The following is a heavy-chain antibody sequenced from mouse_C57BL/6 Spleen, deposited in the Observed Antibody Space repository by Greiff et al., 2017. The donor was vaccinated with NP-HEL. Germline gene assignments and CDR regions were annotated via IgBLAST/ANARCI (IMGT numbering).Heavy chain of an antibody. CDR2: IDPENGDT. J-gene: IGHJ4*01. D-gene: IGHD6-2*01. Sequence: EVKLVESGAELVRPGASVKLSCTASGFNIKDDYMHWVKQRPEQGLEWIGWIDPENGDTEYASKFQGKATITADTSSNTAYLQLSSLTSEDTAVFCCVPHRLRSLSMGYWGQGTSVTVSS. V-gene: IGHV14-4*01. CDR3: VPHRLRSLSMGY. CDR1: GFNIKDDY.